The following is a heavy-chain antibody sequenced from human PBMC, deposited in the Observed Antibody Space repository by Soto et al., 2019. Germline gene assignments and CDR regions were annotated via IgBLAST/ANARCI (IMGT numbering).Heavy chain of an antibody. CDR2: INPDNSDT. D-gene: IGHD3-22*01. CDR3: ARTFDSSGLQASYFDQ. V-gene: IGHV5-51*01. J-gene: IGHJ4*02. CDR1: GYYFPSYL. Sequence: GESLEISCKGSGYYFPSYLIGWVRPMPGKGLEWMRSINPDNSDTGYSPSFQGQVTISADNSSNTACMQWRALKASDTAIYYCARTFDSSGLQASYFDQWGQGTQVTVSS.